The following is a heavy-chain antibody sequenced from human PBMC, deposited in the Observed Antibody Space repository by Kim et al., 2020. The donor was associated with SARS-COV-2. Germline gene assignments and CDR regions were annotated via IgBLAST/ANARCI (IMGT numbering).Heavy chain of an antibody. J-gene: IGHJ5*02. CDR2: IYYSGST. CDR3: ARQEYQLFGRGGLIRNWFDP. V-gene: IGHV4-39*01. D-gene: IGHD2-2*01. Sequence: SETLSLTCTVSGGSISSGGYYWGWIRQPPGKGLEWIGNIYYSGSTYYNPSLKSRVTISVDTSKNQFSLKLSSVTAADTAVYYCARQEYQLFGRGGLIRNWFDPWGQGTLVTVSS. CDR1: GGSISSGGYY.